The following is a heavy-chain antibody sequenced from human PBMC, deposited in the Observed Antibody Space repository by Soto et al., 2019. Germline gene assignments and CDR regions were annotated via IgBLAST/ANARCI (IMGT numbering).Heavy chain of an antibody. J-gene: IGHJ5*01. CDR1: CYPFASYS. Sequence: ASVKLFCKTSCYPFASYSRTWGRQAPGQGLEWIGWISGYSGYTNYAHKFKGIVTMTTDTSTSTAYMELRTLNSDDTAVYYCARGEVGPALEWSLSGGHGALVTVSS. CDR2: ISGYSGYT. D-gene: IGHD3-3*01. V-gene: IGHV1-18*01. CDR3: ARGEVGPALEWSLS.